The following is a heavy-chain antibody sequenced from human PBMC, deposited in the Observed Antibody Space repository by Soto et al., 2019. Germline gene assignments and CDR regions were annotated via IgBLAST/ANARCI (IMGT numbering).Heavy chain of an antibody. V-gene: IGHV3-23*01. CDR2: ISGSGENT. D-gene: IGHD6-6*01. CDR1: GFTFTSYT. Sequence: EVQLLESGGSLVQPGGSLRLSCAASGFTFTSYTMSWVRQAPGKGLEWVSLISGSGENTFYAGSVKGRFTVSRDNSKSTLYLQMNTLRAEDTAIYYCAKSRVEQFVRYAFHIWGQGTMVTVS. CDR3: AKSRVEQFVRYAFHI. J-gene: IGHJ3*02.